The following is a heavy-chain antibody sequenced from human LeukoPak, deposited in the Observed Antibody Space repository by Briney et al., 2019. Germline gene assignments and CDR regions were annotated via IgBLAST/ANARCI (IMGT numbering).Heavy chain of an antibody. V-gene: IGHV3-15*01. J-gene: IGHJ4*02. D-gene: IGHD2-15*01. Sequence: GGSLRLSCAASGFTFSKAWMSWVRQAPGKRLEWVGRIKSKIDGGTIEYAAPVKGRFTISRDDSKNTQYLQMNSLKTEDTAVYYCTTDGYCSGGNCYSFDNWGQGTLVTVSS. CDR1: GFTFSKAW. CDR2: IKSKIDGGTI. CDR3: TTDGYCSGGNCYSFDN.